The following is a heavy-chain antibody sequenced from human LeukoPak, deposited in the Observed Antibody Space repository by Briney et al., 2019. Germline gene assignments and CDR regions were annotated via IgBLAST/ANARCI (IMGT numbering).Heavy chain of an antibody. D-gene: IGHD5-24*01. CDR3: AKDRDGADRIVL. CDR1: AYDFTGYY. V-gene: IGHV1-2*06. J-gene: IGHJ4*02. Sequence: SVTVSCKVVAYDFTGYYIHWVRQAPGQGPEWMGRLNPNTGHAVYAFKFQGRVTITRDTSSNTAYMEVTRLTSDDTALYYCAKDRDGADRIVLWGQGTLVTVSS. CDR2: LNPNTGHA.